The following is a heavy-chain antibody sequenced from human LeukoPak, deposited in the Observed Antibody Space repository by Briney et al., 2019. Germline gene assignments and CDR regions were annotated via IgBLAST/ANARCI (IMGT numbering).Heavy chain of an antibody. CDR3: ARGYCSSTSCYAGIGDWFDP. J-gene: IGHJ5*02. CDR1: GGSISSSSYY. D-gene: IGHD2-2*01. V-gene: IGHV4-39*07. CDR2: IYYSGST. Sequence: SETLSLTCTVSGGSISSSSYYWGWIRQPPGKGLEWIGSIYYSGSTYYNPSLKSRVTISVDTSKNQFSLKLSSVTAADTAVYYCARGYCSSTSCYAGIGDWFDPWGQGTLVTVSS.